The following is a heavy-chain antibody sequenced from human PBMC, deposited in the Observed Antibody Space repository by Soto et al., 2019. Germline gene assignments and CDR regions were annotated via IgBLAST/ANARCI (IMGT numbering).Heavy chain of an antibody. Sequence: QAQLQESGPGLVKPSETLSLTYTVSGGSVSSGSYHWTWIRQPPGKGLEWIGYIYYSGSTNYNPSLTSRVTISVDTSKNQFSLKLSSVTAADTAVYYCARDNMRARDGMDVWGQGTTVTVSS. CDR2: IYYSGST. CDR1: GGSVSSGSYH. J-gene: IGHJ6*02. V-gene: IGHV4-61*01. CDR3: ARDNMRARDGMDV. D-gene: IGHD3-16*01.